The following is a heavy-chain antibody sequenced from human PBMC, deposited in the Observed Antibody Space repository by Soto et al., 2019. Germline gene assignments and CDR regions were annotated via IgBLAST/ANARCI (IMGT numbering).Heavy chain of an antibody. D-gene: IGHD3-16*01. J-gene: IGHJ6*02. V-gene: IGHV4-61*08. CDR3: ARVSVWDSYGYYYYGMDV. Sequence: SETRSLTTSVSGYSDSSSDYYWAWIRQPLGEGLEWIGYIYYSGSTNYNPSLKSRVTISVDTSKNQFSLKPSSVTAADTAVYYCARVSVWDSYGYYYYGMDVWGQGTTVTVSS. CDR1: GYSDSSSDYY. CDR2: IYYSGST.